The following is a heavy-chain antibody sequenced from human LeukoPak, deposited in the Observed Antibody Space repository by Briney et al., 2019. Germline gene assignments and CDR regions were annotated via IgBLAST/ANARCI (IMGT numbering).Heavy chain of an antibody. V-gene: IGHV4-59*01. Sequence: PSETLSLTCTVSGGSISNYYWSWIRQPPGKGLEWIGYIDYRGSTTYNPSLKSRVTISVDTSRNQFSLKLSSVTAADTAVYYCARSRSGYSYDHAAFDIWGQGTMVTVSS. D-gene: IGHD5-18*01. CDR2: IDYRGST. CDR1: GGSISNYY. J-gene: IGHJ3*02. CDR3: ARSRSGYSYDHAAFDI.